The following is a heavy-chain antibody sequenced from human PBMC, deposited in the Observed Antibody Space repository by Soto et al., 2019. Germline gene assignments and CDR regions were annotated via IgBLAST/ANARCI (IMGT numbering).Heavy chain of an antibody. J-gene: IGHJ4*02. D-gene: IGHD6-19*01. CDR2: ISGNGAET. V-gene: IGHV3-23*01. CDR1: GFTFSSYA. CDR3: GKERRGNGWFVSNY. Sequence: DVQLLESGGGLVQPGGSVRLSCAASGFTFSSYAMSWVRQAPGKGLEWVSAISGNGAETSYADSVRVRFTISRDNSKDTLFLHMNSLRADDTAVYYCGKERRGNGWFVSNYWGLGVLVTVSS.